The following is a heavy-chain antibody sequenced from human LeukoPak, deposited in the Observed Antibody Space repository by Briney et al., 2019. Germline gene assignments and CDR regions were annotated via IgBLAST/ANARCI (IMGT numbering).Heavy chain of an antibody. J-gene: IGHJ4*02. V-gene: IGHV3-30*02. CDR3: AKDRGDLPPYFDY. D-gene: IGHD2-21*02. Sequence: GGSLRLSCAPSGFSFSVYAMHWVRQAQGKGLEWVAFIRNDGSNENYADSVKGRFTISRDKSKNTLYLQMNSLRAEDTAVYYCAKDRGDLPPYFDYWGQGTLVTVSS. CDR1: GFSFSVYA. CDR2: IRNDGSNE.